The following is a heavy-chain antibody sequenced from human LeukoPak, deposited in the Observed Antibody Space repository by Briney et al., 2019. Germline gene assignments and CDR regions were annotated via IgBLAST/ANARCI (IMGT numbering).Heavy chain of an antibody. D-gene: IGHD2-2*03. CDR2: ISGSGGST. CDR3: AKSGYCSSTSCYGHYYYYYGMDV. J-gene: IGHJ6*02. CDR1: GFTFSSYA. Sequence: PGGSLRLSCAASGFTFSSYAMSWVRQAPGKGLEWVSAISGSGGSTYYADSVKGRFTISRDNSKNTLYLQMISLRAEDTAVYYCAKSGYCSSTSCYGHYYYYYGMDVWGQGATVTVSS. V-gene: IGHV3-23*01.